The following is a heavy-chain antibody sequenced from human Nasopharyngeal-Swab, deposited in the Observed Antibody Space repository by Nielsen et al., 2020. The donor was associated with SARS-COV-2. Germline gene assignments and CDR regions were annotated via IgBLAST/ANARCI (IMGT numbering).Heavy chain of an antibody. D-gene: IGHD1-26*01. CDR1: GGSISSYY. Sequence: SETLSLTCTVSGGSISSYYWSWIWQPPGKGLEWIGYIYYSGSTNFNPSLKSRVTISVDTSKNQFSLKLNSVTAADTAVYYCASGAGAAVAGAFDIWGQGTVVTVSS. V-gene: IGHV4-59*01. J-gene: IGHJ3*02. CDR3: ASGAGAAVAGAFDI. CDR2: IYYSGST.